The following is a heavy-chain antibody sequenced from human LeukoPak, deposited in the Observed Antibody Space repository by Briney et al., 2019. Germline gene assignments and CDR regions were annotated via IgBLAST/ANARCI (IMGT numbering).Heavy chain of an antibody. J-gene: IGHJ4*02. CDR2: IGTAGDT. CDR3: ARGYSYGYFDY. V-gene: IGHV3-13*04. D-gene: IGHD5-18*01. Sequence: GGSLRLSCAASGFTFSSYDMHWVRQATGKGLEWVSAIGTAGDTYYPGSVKGRFTISRDNSKNTLYLQMNSLRAEDTAVYYCARGYSYGYFDYWGQGTLVTVSS. CDR1: GFTFSSYD.